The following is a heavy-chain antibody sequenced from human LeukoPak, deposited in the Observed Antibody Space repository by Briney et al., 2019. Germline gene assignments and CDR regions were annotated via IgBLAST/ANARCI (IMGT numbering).Heavy chain of an antibody. CDR1: GFTLSSYW. D-gene: IGHD3-22*01. V-gene: IGHV3-48*04. Sequence: GGSLRLSCAASGFTLSSYWMNWVRQAPGKGLEWVSYISSSGNTISYADSVKGRFTISRDNAKNSLYLQMNSLRAEDTAVYYCARVDYYDSSGPYWGQGTLVTVSS. J-gene: IGHJ4*02. CDR3: ARVDYYDSSGPY. CDR2: ISSSGNTI.